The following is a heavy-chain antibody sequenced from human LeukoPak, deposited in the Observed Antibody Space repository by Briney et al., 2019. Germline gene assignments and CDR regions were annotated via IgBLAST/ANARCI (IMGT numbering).Heavy chain of an antibody. V-gene: IGHV3-30*18. CDR2: ISYDGSNK. Sequence: GGSLRLSCAASGFTFSSYGMHWVRQAPGKGLEWVAVISYDGSNKYYADSVKGRFTISRDNSKNTLYLQMNSLRAEDTAVYYCAKDGGPAVYQPSCFDYWGQGTLVTVSS. D-gene: IGHD1-14*01. CDR3: AKDGGPAVYQPSCFDY. CDR1: GFTFSSYG. J-gene: IGHJ4*02.